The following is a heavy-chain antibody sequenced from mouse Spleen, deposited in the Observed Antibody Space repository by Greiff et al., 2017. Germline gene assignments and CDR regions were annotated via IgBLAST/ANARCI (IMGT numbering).Heavy chain of an antibody. V-gene: IGHV1-82*01. CDR3: ARGETPGY. Sequence: QVQLQQSGPELVKPGASVKISCKASGYAFSSSWMNWVKQRPGKGLEWIGRIYPGDGDTNYNGKFKGKATLTADKSSSTAYMQLSSLTSEDSAVYFCARGETPGYWGQGTTLTVSS. CDR1: GYAFSSSW. CDR2: IYPGDGDT. J-gene: IGHJ2*01.